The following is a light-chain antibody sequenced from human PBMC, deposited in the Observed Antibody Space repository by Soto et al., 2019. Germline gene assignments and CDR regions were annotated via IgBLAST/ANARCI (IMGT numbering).Light chain of an antibody. J-gene: IGKJ1*01. V-gene: IGKV3-20*01. CDR1: QSVNSF. CDR2: GAS. CDR3: HHYVGSPWT. Sequence: EIVLTQSPGTLSLSPGERATLSCRASQSVNSFLAWFQQKPGQAPRLLIYGASNRATGIPDRCSGRGSETDFTLTITRLEPEDFALEYCHHYVGSPWTFGQGTKVE.